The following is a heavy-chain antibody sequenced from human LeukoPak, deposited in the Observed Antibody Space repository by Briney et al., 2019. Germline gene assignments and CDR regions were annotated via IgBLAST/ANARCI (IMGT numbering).Heavy chain of an antibody. V-gene: IGHV4-4*07. CDR1: GGSISSYY. J-gene: IGHJ3*02. Sequence: SETLSLTCTVSGGSISSYYWSWIRQPAGKGLEWIGRIYTSGSTNYNPSLKSRVTMSVDTSKNQFSLKLSSVTAADTAVYYCARAGYQLLGGWLPAFDIWGQGTMVTVSS. CDR3: ARAGYQLLGGWLPAFDI. CDR2: IYTSGST. D-gene: IGHD2-2*01.